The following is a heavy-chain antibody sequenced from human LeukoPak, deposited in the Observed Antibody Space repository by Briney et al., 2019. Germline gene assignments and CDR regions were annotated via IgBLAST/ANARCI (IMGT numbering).Heavy chain of an antibody. J-gene: IGHJ5*02. D-gene: IGHD6-13*01. CDR2: MNPNSGNT. CDR1: GYTFTSYD. V-gene: IGHV1-8*01. CDR3: ARDGSNWGHWFDP. Sequence: ASVKVSCKASGYTFTSYDINWVRQATGQGLEWMGWMNPNSGNTGYAQKFQGRVTMTRNTSINTAYMELSSLRSEDTAVYYCARDGSNWGHWFDPWGQGTLVTVSS.